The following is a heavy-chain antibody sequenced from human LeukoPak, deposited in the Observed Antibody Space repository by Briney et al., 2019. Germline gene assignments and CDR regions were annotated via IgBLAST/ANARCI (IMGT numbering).Heavy chain of an antibody. J-gene: IGHJ5*02. V-gene: IGHV1-18*01. D-gene: IGHD3-10*01. CDR1: GYTFTSYG. CDR2: ISAYNGNT. CDR3: AREANYYGSDWFDP. Sequence: GASVKVSCKASGYTFTSYGISWVRHAPGQGLEWMGWISAYNGNTNYAQKLQGRVTMTTDTSTSTAYMELRSLRSDDTAVYYCAREANYYGSDWFDPWGQGTLVTVSS.